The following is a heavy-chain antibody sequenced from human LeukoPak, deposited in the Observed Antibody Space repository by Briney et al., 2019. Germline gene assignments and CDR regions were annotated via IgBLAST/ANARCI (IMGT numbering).Heavy chain of an antibody. D-gene: IGHD3-3*01. CDR3: ARGVGGDFWSRDYYMDV. CDR2: INPKSGGT. V-gene: IGHV1-2*02. J-gene: IGHJ6*03. Sequence: ASVKVSCKPSGYTFSDHYMHWVRQAPGQGLEWMAWINPKSGGTTYAPKFHGRATLTRDTSISTFYMELSRLTSDDRAVYYCARGVGGDFWSRDYYMDVWGKGTTVTVS. CDR1: GYTFSDHY.